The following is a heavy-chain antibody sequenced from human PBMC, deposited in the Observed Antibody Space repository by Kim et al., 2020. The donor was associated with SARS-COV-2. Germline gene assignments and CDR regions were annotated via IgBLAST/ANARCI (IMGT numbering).Heavy chain of an antibody. J-gene: IGHJ4*02. CDR2: GST. V-gene: IGHV4-39*01. D-gene: IGHD3-22*01. CDR3: ARHRDSQAYFDY. Sequence: GSTYYNPSLTSRVPISVDTSKNQFSLKLSSVTAADTAVYYCARHRDSQAYFDYWGQGTLVTVSS.